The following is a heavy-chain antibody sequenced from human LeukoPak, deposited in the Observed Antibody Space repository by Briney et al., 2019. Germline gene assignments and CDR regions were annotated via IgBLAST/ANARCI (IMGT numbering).Heavy chain of an antibody. CDR1: GFTFSSYG. V-gene: IGHV3-30*18. CDR2: ISYDGSNK. CDR3: AKGLGYSSSWYNDCYYGMDV. D-gene: IGHD6-13*01. J-gene: IGHJ6*02. Sequence: GSLRLSCAASGFTFSSYGMHWVRQAPGKGLEWVAVISYDGSNKYYADSVKGRFTISRDNSKNTLYLQMNSLRAEDTAVYYCAKGLGYSSSWYNDCYYGMDVWGQGTTVTVSS.